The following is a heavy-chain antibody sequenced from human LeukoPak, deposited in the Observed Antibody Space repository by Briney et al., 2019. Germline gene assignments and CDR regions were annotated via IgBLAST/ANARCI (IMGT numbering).Heavy chain of an antibody. D-gene: IGHD3-9*01. CDR3: ARQGLTYYDILTGYRRSYFDY. J-gene: IGHJ4*02. V-gene: IGHV4-39*01. Sequence: SETLSLTCTVSGGSISSSSYYWGWIRQPPGKGPEWIGSIYYSGSTYYNPSLKSRFTISVEQSKNQFSLKPSSVTAAETAVYYCARQGLTYYDILTGYRRSYFDYWGQGTLVTVSS. CDR1: GGSISSSSYY. CDR2: IYYSGST.